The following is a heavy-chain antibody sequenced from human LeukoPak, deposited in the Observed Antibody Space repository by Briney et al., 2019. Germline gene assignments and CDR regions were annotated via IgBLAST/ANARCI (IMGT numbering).Heavy chain of an antibody. CDR1: VDSISSDY. J-gene: IGHJ1*01. V-gene: IGHV4-4*08. Sequence: SETLSLTCTVSVDSISSDYWSWIRQPPGEGLEWIGYIYRFGNTDYNPSLMRRVTISLDTSKKQLSLNLTSVTAADTAVYYCAGRGQRYFRDWGQGTLVTVSS. CDR3: AGRGQRYFRD. CDR2: IYRFGNT.